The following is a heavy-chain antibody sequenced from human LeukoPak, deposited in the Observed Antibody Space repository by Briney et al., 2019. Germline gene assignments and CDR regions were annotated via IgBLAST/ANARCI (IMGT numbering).Heavy chain of an antibody. J-gene: IGHJ4*02. CDR1: GYSISSGYY. D-gene: IGHD1-26*01. Sequence: SETLSLTCTVSGYSISSGYYWGWIRQPPGKGLEWIGSIYHSGSTYYNPSLKSRVTISVDTSKNQFSLKLSSVTAADTAVYYCARDRWELDFDYWGQGTLVTVSS. CDR3: ARDRWELDFDY. V-gene: IGHV4-38-2*02. CDR2: IYHSGST.